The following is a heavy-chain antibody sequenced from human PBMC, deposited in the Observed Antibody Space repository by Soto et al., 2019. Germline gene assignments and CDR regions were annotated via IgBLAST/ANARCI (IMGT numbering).Heavy chain of an antibody. CDR2: INHSGST. J-gene: IGHJ5*02. D-gene: IGHD3-3*01. CDR1: GGSFSGYY. V-gene: IGHV4-34*01. Sequence: QVQLQQWGAGLLKPSETLSLTCAVYGGSFSGYYWSWIRQPPGKGLEWIGEINHSGSTNYNPSLKSRVTISVDPSKNQFSLKLSSVTAADTAVYYCARWRKGHWFDPWGQGTLVTVSS. CDR3: ARWRKGHWFDP.